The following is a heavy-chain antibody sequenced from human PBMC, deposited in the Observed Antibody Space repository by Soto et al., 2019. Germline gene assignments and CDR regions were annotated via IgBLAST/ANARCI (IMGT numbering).Heavy chain of an antibody. Sequence: LRLSCAASGFTFSDYYMSWIRQAPGKGLEWLSYIDPSSSTIYYADSVKGRFTFSRDNAKNSLFLQTSSLRAEDAAVYFCARDRRVPAYHAFDXWXQGTMVTVSS. CDR2: IDPSSSTI. CDR3: ARDRRVPAYHAFDX. V-gene: IGHV3-11*01. J-gene: IGHJ3*01. CDR1: GFTFSDYY. D-gene: IGHD2-21*01.